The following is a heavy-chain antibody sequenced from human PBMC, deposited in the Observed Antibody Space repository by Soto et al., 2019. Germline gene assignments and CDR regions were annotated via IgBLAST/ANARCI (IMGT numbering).Heavy chain of an antibody. CDR2: ISWNSGSI. Sequence: GGSLRLSCAASGFTFDDYAMHWVRQAPGKGLEWVSGISWNSGSIGYADSVKGRFTISRDNAKNSLYLQMNSLRAEDTALYCCAKGDSEWLGIHDAFDIWGQGTMVTVSS. CDR1: GFTFDDYA. D-gene: IGHD6-19*01. V-gene: IGHV3-9*01. J-gene: IGHJ3*02. CDR3: AKGDSEWLGIHDAFDI.